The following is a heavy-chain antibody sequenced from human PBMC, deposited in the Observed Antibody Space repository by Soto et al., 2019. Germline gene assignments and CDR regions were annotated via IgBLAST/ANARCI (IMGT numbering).Heavy chain of an antibody. V-gene: IGHV3-30*18. D-gene: IGHD5-12*01. J-gene: IGHJ4*02. CDR2: ISYDGSNK. Sequence: GGSLRLSCAASGFTFNSFGIHWVRQAPGKGLEWVALISYDGSNKYHADSVKGRFTISRDNSKSTVYLQMNSLRAEDTAMYYCAKDRVGRWLQLPGQDYWGQGALVTVSS. CDR1: GFTFNSFG. CDR3: AKDRVGRWLQLPGQDY.